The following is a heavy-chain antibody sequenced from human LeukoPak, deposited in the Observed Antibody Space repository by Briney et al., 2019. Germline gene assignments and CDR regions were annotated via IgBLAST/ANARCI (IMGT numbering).Heavy chain of an antibody. CDR2: IYSGGST. CDR1: GFTVSSNY. V-gene: IGHV3-66*02. Sequence: GGSLRLSCAASGFTVSSNYMSWVRQAPGKGLEWVSVIYSGGSTYYADSVKGRFTVSRDNSKNTLYLQMNSLRAEDTAVYYCAREPRVGATLFNYYYGMDVWGQGTTVTVSS. J-gene: IGHJ6*02. D-gene: IGHD1-26*01. CDR3: AREPRVGATLFNYYYGMDV.